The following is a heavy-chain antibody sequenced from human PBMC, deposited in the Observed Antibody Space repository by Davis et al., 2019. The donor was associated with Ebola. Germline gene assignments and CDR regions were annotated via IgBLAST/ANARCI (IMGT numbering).Heavy chain of an antibody. V-gene: IGHV4-34*01. CDR3: ASSIFGVVINPYYFDY. J-gene: IGHJ4*02. CDR1: GGSFSGYY. D-gene: IGHD3-3*01. Sequence: SETLSLTCAVYGGSFSGYYWNWIRQPPGKGLEWIGEISHSGTSDYNPSLKSRVTISVDTSKNQFSLKLSSVTAADTAVYYCASSIFGVVINPYYFDYWGQGTLVTVSS. CDR2: ISHSGTS.